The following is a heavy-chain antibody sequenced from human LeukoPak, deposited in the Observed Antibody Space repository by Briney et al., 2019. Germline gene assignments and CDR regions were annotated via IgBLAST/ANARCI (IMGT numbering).Heavy chain of an antibody. J-gene: IGHJ4*02. D-gene: IGHD2-15*01. Sequence: PGGSLRLSCAASGFTFSSYATSWVRQAPGKGLEWVSAISGSGGSTYYADSVKGRFTISRDNSKNTLYLQMNSLRAEDTAVYYCAKDPGYCSGGSCYTPFDYWGQGTLVTASS. CDR2: ISGSGGST. CDR3: AKDPGYCSGGSCYTPFDY. V-gene: IGHV3-23*01. CDR1: GFTFSSYA.